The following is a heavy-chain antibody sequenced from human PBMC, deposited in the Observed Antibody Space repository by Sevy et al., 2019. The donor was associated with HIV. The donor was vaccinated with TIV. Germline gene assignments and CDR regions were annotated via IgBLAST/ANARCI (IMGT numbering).Heavy chain of an antibody. J-gene: IGHJ6*02. V-gene: IGHV3-53*01. Sequence: GWSLRLSCAASGFNVSSNYMNWIRQAPGKGLEWVSVIYSGANTYYADSVKGRFTISRDTSKNTLYLQMNGLRAEDTAVYYCARDRITYYYDSSGYYTSGYGMDVWGQGTTVTVSS. CDR1: GFNVSSNY. CDR3: ARDRITYYYDSSGYYTSGYGMDV. D-gene: IGHD3-22*01. CDR2: IYSGANT.